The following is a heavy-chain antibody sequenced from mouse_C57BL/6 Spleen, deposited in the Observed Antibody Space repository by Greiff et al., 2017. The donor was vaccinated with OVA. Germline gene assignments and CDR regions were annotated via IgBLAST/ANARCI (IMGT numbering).Heavy chain of an antibody. CDR2: ILPGSGST. Sequence: QVQLQQSGAELMKPGASVKLSCKATGYTFTGYWIEWVKQRPGHGLEWIGEILPGSGSTNYNEKFKGKATFTADTSSNTAYMQLSSLTTEDSAIYYCARWAQFITTVVARGYAMDYWGQGTSVTVSS. CDR1: GYTFTGYW. V-gene: IGHV1-9*01. D-gene: IGHD1-1*01. CDR3: ARWAQFITTVVARGYAMDY. J-gene: IGHJ4*01.